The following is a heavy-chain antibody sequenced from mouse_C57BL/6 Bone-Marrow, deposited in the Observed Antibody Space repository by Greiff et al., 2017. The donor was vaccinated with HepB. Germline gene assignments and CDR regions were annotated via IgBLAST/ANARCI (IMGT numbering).Heavy chain of an antibody. D-gene: IGHD1-1*01. V-gene: IGHV1-69*01. CDR1: GYTFTSYW. J-gene: IGHJ1*03. CDR3: AKGDYYGSSSGWYFDV. CDR2: IDPSDSYT. Sequence: QVQLQQPGAELVMPGASVKLSCKASGYTFTSYWMHWVKQRPGQGLEWIGEIDPSDSYTNYNQKFKGKSTLTVDKSSSTAYMQLSSLTPEDSAVYYCAKGDYYGSSSGWYFDVWGTGTTVTVSS.